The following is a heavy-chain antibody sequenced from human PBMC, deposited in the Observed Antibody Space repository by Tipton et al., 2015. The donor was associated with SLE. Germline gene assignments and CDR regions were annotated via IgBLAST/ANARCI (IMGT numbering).Heavy chain of an antibody. CDR1: GFTFSSYA. CDR2: ISDSGDNT. V-gene: IGHV3-23*01. CDR3: AKSRPEDY. J-gene: IGHJ4*02. Sequence: SLRLSCAASGFTFSSYAMSWVRQAPGKGLEWVSLISDSGDNTYYTDSIKGRFTISRDNSKNTLYLQMNSLRAEDMAIYYCAKSRPEDYWGQGTLVTVSS.